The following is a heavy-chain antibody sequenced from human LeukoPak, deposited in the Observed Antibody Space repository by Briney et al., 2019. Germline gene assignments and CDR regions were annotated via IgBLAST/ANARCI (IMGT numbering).Heavy chain of an antibody. CDR3: ASTDCSGGSCYDLLFDY. CDR2: IYYSGSN. CDR1: GGSISSYY. Sequence: KASETLSLTCTVSGGSISSYYWSWIRQPPGKGLEWIGYIYYSGSNNYNPSLKSRVTISVDTSKNQFSLKLSSVTAADTAVYYCASTDCSGGSCYDLLFDYWGQGTLVTVSS. J-gene: IGHJ4*02. D-gene: IGHD2-15*01. V-gene: IGHV4-59*01.